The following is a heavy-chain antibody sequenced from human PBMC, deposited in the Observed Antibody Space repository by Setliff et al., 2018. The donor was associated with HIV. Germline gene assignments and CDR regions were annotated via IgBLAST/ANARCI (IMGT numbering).Heavy chain of an antibody. CDR2: IYIYNSGST. D-gene: IGHD6-19*01. Sequence: SETLSLTCSVTGGSIINYFWGWIRMPPGKGLEWIGYIYIYNSGSTNYNPSLTSRVTISADTSRNQFSLKLNNLRGEDSAVYYCARDPAMSGWALADWGQGTQVTVSS. J-gene: IGHJ4*02. CDR3: ARDPAMSGWALAD. V-gene: IGHV4-59*12. CDR1: GGSIINYF.